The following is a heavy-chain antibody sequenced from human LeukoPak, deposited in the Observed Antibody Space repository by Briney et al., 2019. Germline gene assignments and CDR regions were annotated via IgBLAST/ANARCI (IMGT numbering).Heavy chain of an antibody. J-gene: IGHJ4*02. CDR1: GYRFTYYW. CDR3: ARQDGDGLYYFDN. CDR2: IYPGDSKT. Sequence: GDSLKISCKGSGYRFTYYWIAWVRQMPGKGLEWMGIIYPGDSKTTYSPSFQGQVTISADKSISTVYLQWSSLKASDSAMYYCARQDGDGLYYFDNWGRGTLVTVSS. V-gene: IGHV5-51*01. D-gene: IGHD5-24*01.